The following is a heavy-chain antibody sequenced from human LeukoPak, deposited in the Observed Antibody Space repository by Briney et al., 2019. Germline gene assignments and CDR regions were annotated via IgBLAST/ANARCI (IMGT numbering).Heavy chain of an antibody. D-gene: IGHD3-16*02. V-gene: IGHV1-18*01. CDR2: ISAYYGNT. CDR3: ARAPEGLRLGELSLPKYFDY. J-gene: IGHJ4*02. Sequence: ASVKVSCRASGYTFTSYGISWVRQAPGQGLEWMGWISAYYGNTNYAQKLQGRVTMTTDTSTSTAYMELRSLRSDDTAVYYCARAPEGLRLGELSLPKYFDYWGQGTLVTVSS. CDR1: GYTFTSYG.